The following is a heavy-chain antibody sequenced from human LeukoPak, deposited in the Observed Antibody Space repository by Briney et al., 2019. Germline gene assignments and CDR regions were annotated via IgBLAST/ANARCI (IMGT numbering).Heavy chain of an antibody. V-gene: IGHV3-23*01. Sequence: GGSLRLSGAASGFTSSNYALIWVRQAPERGLEWVSAIHGSGGGTFYADSVKGRFTISRDNSKNTLYLQMNSLRAEDTAVYYCARDGITMIVVGILDYWGQGTLVTVSS. J-gene: IGHJ4*02. CDR3: ARDGITMIVVGILDY. CDR2: IHGSGGGT. D-gene: IGHD3-22*01. CDR1: GFTSSNYA.